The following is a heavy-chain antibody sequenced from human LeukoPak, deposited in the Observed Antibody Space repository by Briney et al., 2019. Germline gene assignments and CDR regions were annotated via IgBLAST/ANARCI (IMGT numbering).Heavy chain of an antibody. CDR1: GYIFTNYW. Sequence: GSSLKISCKASGYIFTNYWIAWARQMPGKGLECMGIIYPGDSDTRHSPSFQGPGTISADQSITTAYLQWSSLEASDPAIYYCARFGGGSSRFTDYWGQGTLLSVSS. J-gene: IGHJ4*02. V-gene: IGHV5-51*01. CDR3: ARFGGGSSRFTDY. D-gene: IGHD6-25*01. CDR2: IYPGDSDT.